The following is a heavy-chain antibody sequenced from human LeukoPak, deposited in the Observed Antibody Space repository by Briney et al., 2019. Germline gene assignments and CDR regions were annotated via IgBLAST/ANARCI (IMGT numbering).Heavy chain of an antibody. D-gene: IGHD2-21*02. V-gene: IGHV1-18*01. CDR3: AKYAPPTTLVTRFFDC. J-gene: IGHJ4*02. Sequence: ASVKVSCKASGYSFTSYGISWVRQAPGQGLEWMGWISGYNGNTNYAQKFQGRVTMTTDTSTSTAYMELRSLRSDDTAVYYCAKYAPPTTLVTRFFDCWGQGTLVTVSS. CDR2: ISGYNGNT. CDR1: GYSFTSYG.